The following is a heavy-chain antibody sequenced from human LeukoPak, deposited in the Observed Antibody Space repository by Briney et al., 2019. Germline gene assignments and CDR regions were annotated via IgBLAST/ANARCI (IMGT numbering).Heavy chain of an antibody. Sequence: GGSLRLSCAASGFTFSDYYMSWIRQAPGKGLEWVSYISSSGSTIYYADSVKGRFTISRDNAKNSLYLQMNSLRAEDTAVYYCARVATASICSSTSCPPEFWFDPWGQGTLVTVSS. V-gene: IGHV3-11*01. D-gene: IGHD2-2*01. CDR2: ISSSGSTI. J-gene: IGHJ5*02. CDR3: ARVATASICSSTSCPPEFWFDP. CDR1: GFTFSDYY.